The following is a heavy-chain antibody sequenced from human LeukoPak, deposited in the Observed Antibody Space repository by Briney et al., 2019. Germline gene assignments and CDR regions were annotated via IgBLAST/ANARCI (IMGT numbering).Heavy chain of an antibody. CDR3: ARRSVAVENYFDY. J-gene: IGHJ4*02. Sequence: PSETLSLTCTVSGGSIITRSYNWGWIRQPPGKGLEWIGSIYYSGSTNYNPSLKSRVTIYVDTSKNQFSLRLTSATAADTAVYYCARRSVAVENYFDYWGQGSLVTVSS. V-gene: IGHV4-39*01. D-gene: IGHD6-19*01. CDR1: GGSIITRSYN. CDR2: IYYSGST.